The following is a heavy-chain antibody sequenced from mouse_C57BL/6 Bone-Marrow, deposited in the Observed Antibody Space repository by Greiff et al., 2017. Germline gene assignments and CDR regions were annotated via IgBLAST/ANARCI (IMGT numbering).Heavy chain of an antibody. J-gene: IGHJ2*01. Sequence: VQLQQSDAELVKPGASVKISCKVSGYTFTDHTIHWMKQRPEQGLEWIGYIYPRDGSTKYNEKFKGKAKLTADKSSSTAYMQLNSLTSEDSAVYFCARKGGITTVPFDYWGQGTTLTVSS. CDR2: IYPRDGST. D-gene: IGHD1-1*01. CDR1: GYTFTDHT. V-gene: IGHV1-78*01. CDR3: ARKGGITTVPFDY.